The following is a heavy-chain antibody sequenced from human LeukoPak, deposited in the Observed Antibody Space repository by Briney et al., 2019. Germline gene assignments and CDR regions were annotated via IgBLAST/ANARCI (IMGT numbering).Heavy chain of an antibody. CDR3: ARRYCTNGVCYHDRGAFDI. CDR1: GGTLSSDI. D-gene: IGHD2-8*01. CDR2: IIPIFSTT. Sequence: GASVKVSCKTSGGTLSSDIISWVRQAPGQGLEWMGEIIPIFSTTNYAQKFQGRVTITADKSTSTAYMELSSLRSEDTAMYYCARRYCTNGVCYHDRGAFDIWGQGTMVTVSS. V-gene: IGHV1-69*06. J-gene: IGHJ3*02.